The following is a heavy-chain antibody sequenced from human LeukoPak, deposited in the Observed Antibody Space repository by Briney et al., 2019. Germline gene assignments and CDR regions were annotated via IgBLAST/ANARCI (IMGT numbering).Heavy chain of an antibody. J-gene: IGHJ4*02. CDR3: ARGVGIDY. CDR1: GFTFSSYA. V-gene: IGHV3-30*04. D-gene: IGHD1-26*01. CDR2: ISYDGSNK. Sequence: GRSLRLSCAASGFTFSSYAMHWVRQAPGKGLEWVAVISYDGSNKYYADSVKGRFTISRGNSKNTLYLQMNSLRAEDTAVYYCARGVGIDYWGQGTLVTVSS.